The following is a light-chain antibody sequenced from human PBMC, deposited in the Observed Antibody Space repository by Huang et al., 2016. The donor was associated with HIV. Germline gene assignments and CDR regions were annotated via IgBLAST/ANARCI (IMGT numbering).Light chain of an antibody. CDR2: WPS. V-gene: IGKV4-1*01. J-gene: IGKJ2*01. Sequence: DIVMTQSPDSLPVSLGERAPINCKSSHNVLHSSNNKNYVSWYQQKPGQPPRLLIYWPSTRESGVPDRFSGSGSGTDFPLTISSLQAEDVAVYSCQQYYSLPDTFGQGPSWRSN. CDR3: QQYYSLPDT. CDR1: HNVLHSSNNKNY.